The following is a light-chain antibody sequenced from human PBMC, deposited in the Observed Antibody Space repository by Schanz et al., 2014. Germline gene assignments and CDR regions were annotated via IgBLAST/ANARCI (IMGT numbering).Light chain of an antibody. CDR3: QSYDSSLSGWV. Sequence: QSALTQPPSASGSPGQSVTISCTGTSSDVGGYNFVSWYQQHPGKVPKLMIYEVSKRPSGVPDRFSGSKSGNTASLTVSGLQAEDEADYYCQSYDSSLSGWVFGGGTKLTVL. V-gene: IGLV2-8*01. CDR1: SSDVGGYNF. J-gene: IGLJ3*02. CDR2: EVS.